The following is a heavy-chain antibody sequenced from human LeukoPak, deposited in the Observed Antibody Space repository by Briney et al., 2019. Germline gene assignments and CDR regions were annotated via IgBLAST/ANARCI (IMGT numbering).Heavy chain of an antibody. CDR3: AKIASSGYYYDLDAFDI. CDR2: ISYDGSNK. J-gene: IGHJ3*02. Sequence: PGGSLRLSCAASGFTFSSYGMHWVRQAPGKGLEWVAVISYDGSNKYYADSVKGRFTISRDNSKNTLYLQMNSLRAEDTAVYYCAKIASSGYYYDLDAFDIWGQGTMVTVSS. V-gene: IGHV3-30*18. CDR1: GFTFSSYG. D-gene: IGHD3-22*01.